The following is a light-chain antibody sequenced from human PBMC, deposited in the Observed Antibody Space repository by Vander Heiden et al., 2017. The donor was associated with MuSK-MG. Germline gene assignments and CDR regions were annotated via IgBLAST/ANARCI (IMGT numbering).Light chain of an antibody. CDR1: RIGSKS. J-gene: IGLJ2*01. CDR2: DDS. Sequence: SDVLTQPPSVSVAPGQTATITCGGNRIGSKSVHWYQQKPGQAPVMVVYDDSDRPSGIPDRFSGSNSGNTATLTITWVEAGDEADYYCQVWDGSTDHVVFGGGTRLTVL. V-gene: IGLV3-21*02. CDR3: QVWDGSTDHVV.